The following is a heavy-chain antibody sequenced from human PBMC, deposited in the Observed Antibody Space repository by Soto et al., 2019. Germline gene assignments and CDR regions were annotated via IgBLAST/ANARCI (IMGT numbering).Heavy chain of an antibody. CDR1: GGTFSSYT. CDR3: ARAADYYGSGTYIDY. V-gene: IGHV1-69*02. Sequence: GASVKVSCKASGGTFSSYTISWVRQAPGQGLEWMGRIIPILGIANYAQKFQGRVTITADKSTSTAYMGLSSLRSEDTAVYYCARAADYYGSGTYIDYWGQGTLVTVSS. D-gene: IGHD3-10*01. J-gene: IGHJ4*02. CDR2: IIPILGIA.